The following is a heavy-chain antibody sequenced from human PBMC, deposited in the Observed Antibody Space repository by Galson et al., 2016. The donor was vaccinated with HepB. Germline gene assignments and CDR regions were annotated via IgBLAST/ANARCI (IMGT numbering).Heavy chain of an antibody. D-gene: IGHD2-2*01. V-gene: IGHV1-2*02. Sequence: SVKVSCKASGYTFTGYYMHWVRQAPGQGLEWMGWINPNSGGTNYAQKFQGRVTMTRDTSTSTAYMEMRRLRSDDTAVYYCAREVKWGGPIVEDSAAMGYWGLGTLVTVSS. CDR1: GYTFTGYY. J-gene: IGHJ4*02. CDR2: INPNSGGT. CDR3: AREVKWGGPIVEDSAAMGY.